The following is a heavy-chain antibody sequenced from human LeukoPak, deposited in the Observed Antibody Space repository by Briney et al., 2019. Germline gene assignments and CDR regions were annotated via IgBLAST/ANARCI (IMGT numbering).Heavy chain of an antibody. D-gene: IGHD3-3*01. CDR2: ISDSGGNT. V-gene: IGHV3-23*01. J-gene: IGHJ4*02. CDR1: GFTFTTYA. Sequence: GSLRLSCAASGFTFTTYAMSWVRQAPGKGLEWVSGISDSGGNTYYADSVKGRFTISRDNSRNTLYLHMNSLRAEDTALYYCAKGVHKLNYDFWSGYYPPIYFDYWGQGTLVTVSS. CDR3: AKGVHKLNYDFWSGYYPPIYFDY.